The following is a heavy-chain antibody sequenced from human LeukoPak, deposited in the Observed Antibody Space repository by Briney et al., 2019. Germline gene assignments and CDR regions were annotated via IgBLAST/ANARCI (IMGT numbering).Heavy chain of an antibody. V-gene: IGHV4-59*01. CDR2: IYYSGST. D-gene: IGHD4-11*01. J-gene: IGHJ4*02. Sequence: GSLRLSCSASGFTFSSSWMSWVRQAPEKGLEWIGYIYYSGSTNYNPSLKSRVTISVDTSKNQFSLKLSSVTAADTAVYYCARAVSGLHESWGQGTLVTVSS. CDR3: ARAVSGLHES. CDR1: GFTFSSSW.